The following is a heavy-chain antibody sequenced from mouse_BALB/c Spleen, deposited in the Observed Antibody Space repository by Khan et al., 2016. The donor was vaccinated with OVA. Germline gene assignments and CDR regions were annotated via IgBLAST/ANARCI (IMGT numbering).Heavy chain of an antibody. J-gene: IGHJ3*01. CDR2: IIYSGST. CDR3: ARSTRRYAFAY. CDR1: GDSITSGY. Sequence: EVQLQESGPSLVKPSQTLYLTCSVTGDSITSGYWNWIRKFPGNKLEYMGSIIYSGSTYYNPSLKSRISITRHTSKNQYYPQLNAVTSEDTATNYWARSTRRYAFAYWGQGTLGTVSA. D-gene: IGHD2-14*01. V-gene: IGHV3-8*02.